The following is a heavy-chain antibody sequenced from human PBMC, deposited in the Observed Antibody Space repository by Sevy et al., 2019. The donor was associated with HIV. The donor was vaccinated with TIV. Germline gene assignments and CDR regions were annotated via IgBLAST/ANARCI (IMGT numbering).Heavy chain of an antibody. CDR3: ARAAAWWLAFDAFDI. CDR1: GFTFSSYS. CDR2: ISSSSSTI. J-gene: IGHJ3*02. V-gene: IGHV3-48*02. Sequence: GGSLRLSCAASGFTFSSYSMNWVRQAPGKGLEWVSYISSSSSTIYYADSVKGRFTISRDNAKNSLYLQMNSLRDEDTALYYCARAAAWWLAFDAFDIWGQGTMVTVSS. D-gene: IGHD6-19*01.